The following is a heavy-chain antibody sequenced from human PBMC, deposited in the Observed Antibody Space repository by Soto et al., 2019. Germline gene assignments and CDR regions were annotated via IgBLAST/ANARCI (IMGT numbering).Heavy chain of an antibody. CDR1: GGSISSSIYY. Sequence: SETLSLTCTVSGGSISSSIYYWGWIRQPPGKGLEWIANIYYSGSTYYNPSLKSRVTISVDTSKNQFSLKLSSVTAADTAVYCCARGRIHSGSYPMWDYWGQGTLVTVSS. D-gene: IGHD1-26*01. CDR2: IYYSGST. V-gene: IGHV4-39*01. CDR3: ARGRIHSGSYPMWDY. J-gene: IGHJ4*02.